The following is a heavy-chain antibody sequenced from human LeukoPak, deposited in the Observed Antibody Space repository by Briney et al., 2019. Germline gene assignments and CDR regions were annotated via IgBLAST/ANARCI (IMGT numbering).Heavy chain of an antibody. Sequence: GGSLRLSYAASGFTFGDYAVSWFRQAPGKGLEWVGFIRSKAYGGTTEYAASVKGRFTISRDDPIRIAYLQMNSLRTEDTAVYYCTRALGGLRLYFDYWGQGTLVTVSS. CDR1: GFTFGDYA. CDR2: IRSKAYGGTT. D-gene: IGHD5-12*01. J-gene: IGHJ4*02. V-gene: IGHV3-49*03. CDR3: TRALGGLRLYFDY.